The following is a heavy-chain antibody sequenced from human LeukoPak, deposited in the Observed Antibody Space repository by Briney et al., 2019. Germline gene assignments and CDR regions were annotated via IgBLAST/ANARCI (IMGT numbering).Heavy chain of an antibody. J-gene: IGHJ4*02. V-gene: IGHV4-34*01. CDR3: AGLPREAYYDSSGYRDY. CDR1: GGSFSGYY. Sequence: SETLSLTCAVYGGSFSGYYWSWIRQPPGKGLEWIGEINHSGSTNYNPSLKSRVTISVDTSKNQFSLKLSSVTAADTAVYYCAGLPREAYYDSSGYRDYWGQGTLVTVSS. CDR2: INHSGST. D-gene: IGHD3-22*01.